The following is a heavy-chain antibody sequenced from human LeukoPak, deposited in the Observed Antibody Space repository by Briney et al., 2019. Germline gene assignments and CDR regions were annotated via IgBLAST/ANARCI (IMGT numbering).Heavy chain of an antibody. CDR3: ARDRVNWNDGVDY. CDR1: GFTFSDYN. D-gene: IGHD1-20*01. V-gene: IGHV3-48*01. J-gene: IGHJ4*02. CDR2: ISSGSVTI. Sequence: GGSLRLSCAPSGFTFSDYNMNWVRQAPEKGLEWVSYISSGSVTIYYADSVKGRFTISRDNAKNSLYLQMNSLRAEDTAVHYCARDRVNWNDGVDYWGQGTLVTVSS.